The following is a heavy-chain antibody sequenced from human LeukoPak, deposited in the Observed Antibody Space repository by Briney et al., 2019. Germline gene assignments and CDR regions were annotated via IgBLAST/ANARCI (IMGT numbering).Heavy chain of an antibody. Sequence: SETLSLTCTVSGGSISSYYWSWIRQPAGKGLEWTGRIYTSGSTNYNPSLKSRVTMSVDTSKNQFSLKLSSVTAADTAVYYCARDGGYCSGGSCYSVWFDPWGQGTLVTVSS. CDR1: GGSISSYY. J-gene: IGHJ5*02. CDR3: ARDGGYCSGGSCYSVWFDP. D-gene: IGHD2-15*01. V-gene: IGHV4-4*07. CDR2: IYTSGST.